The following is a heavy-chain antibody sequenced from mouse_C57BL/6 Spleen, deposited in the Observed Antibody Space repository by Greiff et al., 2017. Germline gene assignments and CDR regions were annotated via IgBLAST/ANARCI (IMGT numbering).Heavy chain of an antibody. CDR3: ARSKILTGTLYVDY. CDR1: GYTFTSYW. Sequence: VQLQQPGAELVKPGASVKLSCKASGYTFTSYWMQWVKQRPGQGLEWIGEIDPSDSYTNYNQKFKGKATLTVDTSYSSAYMQLSSLTSEDSAVYYCARSKILTGTLYVDYWGQGTTLTVSS. CDR2: IDPSDSYT. D-gene: IGHD4-1*01. V-gene: IGHV1-50*01. J-gene: IGHJ2*01.